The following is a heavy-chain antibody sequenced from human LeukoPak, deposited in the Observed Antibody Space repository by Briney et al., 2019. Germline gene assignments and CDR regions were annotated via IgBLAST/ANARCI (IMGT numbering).Heavy chain of an antibody. J-gene: IGHJ6*03. CDR3: ARDRYSSSLDYYYMDV. CDR2: IYYSGST. V-gene: IGHV4-59*01. Sequence: PSETLSLTCTVSGGSISSYYWSWIRRPPGKGLEWIGYIYYSGSTNYNPSLKSRVTISVDTSKNQFSLKLSSVTAADTAVYYCARDRYSSSLDYYYMDVWGKGTTVTVSS. CDR1: GGSISSYY. D-gene: IGHD6-6*01.